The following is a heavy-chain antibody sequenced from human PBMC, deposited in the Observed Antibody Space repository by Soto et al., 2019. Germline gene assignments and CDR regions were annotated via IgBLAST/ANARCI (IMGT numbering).Heavy chain of an antibody. J-gene: IGHJ5*02. CDR1: GDSVSSNSAA. CDR3: ARDEPTGQWRGYSSSARGIAAAGTWFDP. V-gene: IGHV6-1*01. Sequence: KQSQTLSLTCAISGDSVSSNSAAWNWIRQSPSRGLEWLGRTYYRSKWYNDYAVSVKSRITINPDTSKNQFSLQLNSVTPEDTAVYYCARDEPTGQWRGYSSSARGIAAAGTWFDPWGQGTLVTVSS. CDR2: TYYRSKWYN. D-gene: IGHD6-13*01.